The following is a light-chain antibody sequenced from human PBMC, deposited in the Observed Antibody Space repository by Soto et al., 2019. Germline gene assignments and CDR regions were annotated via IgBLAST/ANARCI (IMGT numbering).Light chain of an antibody. Sequence: DIHITHSPSTLSASLRYRFTINCRSSQSISSTLAWYQQKPGKAPKLLIYDASSLESGVPSRFSGSGSGTDFTLTISRLEPEDFALYYCQQYGSSPWTFGQGTKVDIK. J-gene: IGKJ1*01. CDR1: QSISST. V-gene: IGKV1-5*01. CDR3: QQYGSSPWT. CDR2: DAS.